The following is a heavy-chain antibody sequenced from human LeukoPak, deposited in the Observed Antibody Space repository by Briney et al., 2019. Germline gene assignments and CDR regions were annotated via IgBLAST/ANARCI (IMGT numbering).Heavy chain of an antibody. V-gene: IGHV3-20*04. J-gene: IGHJ4*02. CDR2: INWNGGST. CDR1: GFTFDDYG. CDR3: ARVGGYYYGSGRNDY. D-gene: IGHD3-10*01. Sequence: PGGSLRLSCAASGFTFDDYGMSWVRQAPGKGLEWVSGINWNGGSTGYADSVKGRFTISRGNAKNSLYLQMNSLRAEDTALYYCARVGGYYYGSGRNDYWGQGTLVTVSS.